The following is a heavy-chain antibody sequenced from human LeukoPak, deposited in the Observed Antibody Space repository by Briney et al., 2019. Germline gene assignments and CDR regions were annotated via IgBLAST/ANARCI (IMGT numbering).Heavy chain of an antibody. V-gene: IGHV4-34*01. CDR1: GGSFSGYY. Sequence: PSETLSLTCAVYGGSFSGYYWSWIRQPPGKGLEWIGEINHSGSTNYNPPLKSRVTISVDTSKNQFSLRLTSVTAADTAVYYCARSARGGYGSGTFDYWGQGTLVTVSS. CDR2: INHSGST. CDR3: ARSARGGYGSGTFDY. D-gene: IGHD3-10*01. J-gene: IGHJ4*02.